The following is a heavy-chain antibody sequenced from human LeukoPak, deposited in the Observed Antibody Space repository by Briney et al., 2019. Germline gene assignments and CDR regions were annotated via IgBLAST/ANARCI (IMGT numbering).Heavy chain of an antibody. J-gene: IGHJ4*02. CDR2: FDPEDGET. CDR1: GYTLTELS. CDR3: ATTLAVAGDFDY. D-gene: IGHD6-19*01. Sequence: GASVKVSCKVSGYTLTELSMHWVRQAPGKGLEWMGGFDPEDGETIYAQKFQGRVTMTEDTSTDTAYMELSSLRSEDTAVYYCATTLAVAGDFDYWGQGTLVTVSS. V-gene: IGHV1-24*01.